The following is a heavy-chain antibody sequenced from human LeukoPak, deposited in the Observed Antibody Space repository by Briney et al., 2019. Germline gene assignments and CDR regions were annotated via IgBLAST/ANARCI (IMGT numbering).Heavy chain of an antibody. J-gene: IGHJ6*02. V-gene: IGHV1-24*01. CDR2: FDPEDGET. CDR1: GYTLTELS. Sequence: ASVKVSCKVSGYTLTELSMHWVRQAPGKGLEWMGGFDPEDGETIYAQKFQGRVTMTEDTSTDTAYMELSSLRSEDTAVYYCARDKAKTRSSSWGFYYYYGMDVWGQGTTVTVSS. CDR3: ARDKAKTRSSSWGFYYYYGMDV. D-gene: IGHD6-13*01.